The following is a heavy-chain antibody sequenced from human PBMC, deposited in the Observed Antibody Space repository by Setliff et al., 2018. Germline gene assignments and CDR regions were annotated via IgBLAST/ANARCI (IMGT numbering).Heavy chain of an antibody. J-gene: IGHJ4*02. D-gene: IGHD3-22*01. Sequence: KTSETLSLTCTVSGASVSGNSYYWGWIRQPPGKGLEWIASTYYSGNTYYNPFLKSRVTISVDTSKNQFSLKLTSVTAADTAVYYCARAPRYFDPTGSYFDFWGQGTLVTVSS. CDR1: GASVSGNSYY. CDR3: ARAPRYFDPTGSYFDF. CDR2: TYYSGNT. V-gene: IGHV4-39*07.